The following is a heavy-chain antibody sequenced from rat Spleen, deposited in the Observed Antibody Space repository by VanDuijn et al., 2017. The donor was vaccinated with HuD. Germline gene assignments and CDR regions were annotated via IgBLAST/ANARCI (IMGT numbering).Heavy chain of an antibody. CDR1: GYSITSSYR. CDR2: INSAGST. CDR3: ARWGARRGFDY. J-gene: IGHJ2*01. D-gene: IGHD1-11*01. Sequence: EVQLQESGPGLVKPSQSLSLTCSVTGYSITSSYRWNWIRKFPGNKLEWMGYINSAGSTNYNPSLKSRISITRDTSKNQFFLQVNSVTTEDTATYYCARWGARRGFDYWGQGVMVTVSS. V-gene: IGHV3-3*01.